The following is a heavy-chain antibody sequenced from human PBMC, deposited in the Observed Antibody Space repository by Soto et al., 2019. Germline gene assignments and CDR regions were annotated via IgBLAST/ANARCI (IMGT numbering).Heavy chain of an antibody. Sequence: PSETLSLTCTVSGGSISSYYWSWIRQPPGKGLEWIGYIYYSGSTNYNPSLKSRVTISVDTSKNQFSLKLSSVTAADTAVYYCARDLGYSYGYPNWFDPWGQGTLVTVSS. CDR3: ARDLGYSYGYPNWFDP. D-gene: IGHD5-18*01. CDR2: IYYSGST. J-gene: IGHJ5*02. CDR1: GGSISSYY. V-gene: IGHV4-59*01.